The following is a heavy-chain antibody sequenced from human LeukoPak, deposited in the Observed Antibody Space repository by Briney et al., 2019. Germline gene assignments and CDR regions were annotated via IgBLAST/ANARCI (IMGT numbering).Heavy chain of an antibody. Sequence: KSSETLSLTCTVSGGSIIGYYWNWIRQPPGKGLEWIGYIYYNGNTNYSPSLKSRVTMSVDTSKNLFSLKVSSVTAADTAVYYCARGRSNYYGMDVWGQGTTVTVSS. V-gene: IGHV4-59*01. J-gene: IGHJ6*02. CDR3: ARGRSNYYGMDV. CDR2: IYYNGNT. D-gene: IGHD1-26*01. CDR1: GGSIIGYY.